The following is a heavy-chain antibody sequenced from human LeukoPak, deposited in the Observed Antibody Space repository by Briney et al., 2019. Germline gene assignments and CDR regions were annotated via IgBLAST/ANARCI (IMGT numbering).Heavy chain of an antibody. CDR2: IYYSGST. V-gene: IGHV4-59*02. Sequence: SETLSLTCTVSGGSVSSHYWSWIRQPPGEGLEWSGYIYYSGSTNYNPTLKSRVTISVDTSKHQFSLKLSSVTDADTAVYYCAREKRGSGWESYYYYYMDVWGKGTTVTVSS. CDR1: GGSVSSHY. CDR3: AREKRGSGWESYYYYYMDV. D-gene: IGHD6-19*01. J-gene: IGHJ6*03.